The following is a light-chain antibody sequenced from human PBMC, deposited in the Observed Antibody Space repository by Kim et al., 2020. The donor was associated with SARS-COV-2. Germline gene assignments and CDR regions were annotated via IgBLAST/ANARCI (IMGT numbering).Light chain of an antibody. CDR2: GKN. CDR1: SLRSYY. J-gene: IGLJ2*01. V-gene: IGLV3-19*01. Sequence: ALGQTVRITCQGDSLRSYYATWYQKKPGQAPIVVIYGKNNRPSGTPDRFSGSSSGNTASLTITGTQAGDEADYYCNSRDSNDNVVFGGGTKLTVL. CDR3: NSRDSNDNVV.